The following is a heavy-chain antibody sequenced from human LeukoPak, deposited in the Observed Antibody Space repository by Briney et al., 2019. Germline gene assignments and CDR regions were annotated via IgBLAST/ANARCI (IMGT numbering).Heavy chain of an antibody. CDR3: ARAGNYYFEY. J-gene: IGHJ4*02. V-gene: IGHV3-74*01. Sequence: GWSLRLSCAASGFTFSNSWMHWVRQVPGKGLVWVARSNSDGSITNYADSVKGRFTISRDNAKNTLYLQMNSLRDEDTAVYYCARAGNYYFEYWGQGTLVTVS. CDR1: GFTFSNSW. CDR2: SNSDGSIT. D-gene: IGHD1-7*01.